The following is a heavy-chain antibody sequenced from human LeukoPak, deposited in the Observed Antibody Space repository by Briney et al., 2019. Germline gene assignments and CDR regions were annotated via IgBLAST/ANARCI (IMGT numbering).Heavy chain of an antibody. J-gene: IGHJ3*02. CDR1: GYTFTSYY. Sequence: GASVKVSCKASGYTFTSYYMHWVRQAPGQGLEWMGWINPNSGGTNYAQKFQGRVTMTRDTSISTAYMELSRLRSDDTAVYYCAREYLVAVAGDAFDIWGQGTMVTVSS. D-gene: IGHD6-19*01. V-gene: IGHV1-2*02. CDR3: AREYLVAVAGDAFDI. CDR2: INPNSGGT.